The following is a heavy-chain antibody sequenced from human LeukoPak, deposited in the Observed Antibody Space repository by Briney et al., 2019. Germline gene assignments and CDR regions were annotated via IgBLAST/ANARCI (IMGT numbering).Heavy chain of an antibody. CDR1: GFTFSSYA. Sequence: PGGPLRLSCAASGFTFSSYAMSWVRQAPGKGLEWVSVISGSTSYADSVKGRFTISRDDSKNILYLQMNSLRAEDTAVYYCAKRPLHYFDYWGQGTLVTVSS. CDR2: ISGST. CDR3: AKRPLHYFDY. J-gene: IGHJ4*02. V-gene: IGHV3-23*01.